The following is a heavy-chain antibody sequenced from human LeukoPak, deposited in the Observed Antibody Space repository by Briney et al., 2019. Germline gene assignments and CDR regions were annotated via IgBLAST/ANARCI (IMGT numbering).Heavy chain of an antibody. Sequence: SETLSLTCAVSGYSISSGYYWGWIRQPPGKGLEWIGSIYHSGSTYYNPSLKSRVTISVDTSKNQFSLKLSSVTAADTAVYYCASMVRGVINWFDPWGQGTLVTVSS. CDR2: IYHSGST. CDR1: GYSISSGYY. D-gene: IGHD3-10*01. V-gene: IGHV4-38-2*01. J-gene: IGHJ5*02. CDR3: ASMVRGVINWFDP.